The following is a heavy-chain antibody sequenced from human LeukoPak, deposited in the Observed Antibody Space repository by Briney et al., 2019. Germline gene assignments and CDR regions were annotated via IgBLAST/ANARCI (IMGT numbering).Heavy chain of an antibody. CDR2: ISYSGST. CDR1: GGSISSSTYY. CDR3: ARGYYDFWSGYRRPNWFDP. D-gene: IGHD3-3*01. J-gene: IGHJ5*02. Sequence: SETLSLSCSVSGGSISSSTYYWGWIRQPPGKGLEWIGSISYSGSTYYNPSLKSRVTISVDTSKNQFSLKLSSVTAADTAVYYCARGYYDFWSGYRRPNWFDPWGQGTLVTVSS. V-gene: IGHV4-39*01.